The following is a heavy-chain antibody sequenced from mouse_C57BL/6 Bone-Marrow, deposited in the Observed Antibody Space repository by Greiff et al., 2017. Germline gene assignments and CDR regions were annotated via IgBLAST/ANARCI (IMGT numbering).Heavy chain of an antibody. J-gene: IGHJ4*01. CDR2: IHPNSGST. D-gene: IGHD2-1*01. CDR3: ASEGFYYSYCYSMDY. Sequence: QVQLQQPGAELVKPGASVKLSCKASGYTFTSYWMHWVKQRPGQGLAWIGMIHPNSGSTNYNEKFKSKATLTVDKSSSTAYMQLSSLTSEDSAVYYCASEGFYYSYCYSMDYWGQGTSVTVSS. V-gene: IGHV1-64*01. CDR1: GYTFTSYW.